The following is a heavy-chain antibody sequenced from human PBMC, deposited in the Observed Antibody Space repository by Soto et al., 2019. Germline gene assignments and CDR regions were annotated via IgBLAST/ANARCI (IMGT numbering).Heavy chain of an antibody. V-gene: IGHV4-31*03. D-gene: IGHD2-2*01. CDR3: ARDGWYCSSTSCSSKDYYYYGMDV. CDR1: GGSISSGGYY. Sequence: QVQLQESGPGLVKPSQTLSLTCTVSGGSISSGGYYWSWIRQHPGKGLEWIGYIYYSGSTYYNPSLTSRVTISVDTSKNQFSLKLSSVTAADTAVYYCARDGWYCSSTSCSSKDYYYYGMDVWGQGTTVTVSS. J-gene: IGHJ6*02. CDR2: IYYSGST.